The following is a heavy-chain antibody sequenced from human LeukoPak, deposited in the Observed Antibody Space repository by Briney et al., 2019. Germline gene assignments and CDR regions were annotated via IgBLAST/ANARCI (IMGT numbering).Heavy chain of an antibody. V-gene: IGHV3-30*01. Sequence: GGSLRLSCAVSEFTFSHLAMHWVRQAPGKGLEWVAVVSSHGNDGYYADSVKGRFTISRDNSKNTLYLQIDGLRAEDTAIYYCTRDAYNFNDFDYWGQGTLVTVSS. J-gene: IGHJ4*02. CDR3: TRDAYNFNDFDY. CDR1: EFTFSHLA. CDR2: VSSHGNDG. D-gene: IGHD5-24*01.